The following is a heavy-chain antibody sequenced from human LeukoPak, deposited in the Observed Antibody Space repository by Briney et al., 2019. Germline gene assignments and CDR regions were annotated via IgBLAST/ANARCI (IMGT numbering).Heavy chain of an antibody. CDR3: ARGRITIFGVVRYYYYMDV. D-gene: IGHD3-3*01. J-gene: IGHJ6*03. CDR2: INHSGST. V-gene: IGHV4-34*01. Sequence: SETLSLTCAVYGGSFSGYYWSWIRQPPGKGLEWVGEINHSGSTNYNPSLKSRVTISVDTSKNQFSLKLSSVTAADTAVYYCARGRITIFGVVRYYYYMDVWGKGTTVTVSS. CDR1: GGSFSGYY.